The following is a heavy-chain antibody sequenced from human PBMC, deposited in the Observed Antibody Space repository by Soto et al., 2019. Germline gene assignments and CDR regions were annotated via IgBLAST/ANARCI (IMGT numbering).Heavy chain of an antibody. D-gene: IGHD4-17*01. V-gene: IGHV4-61*01. CDR1: GGSVSSGSYY. CDR2: IYYSGST. J-gene: IGHJ1*01. Sequence: QVQLQESGPGLVKPSETLSLTCTVSGGSVSSGSYYWSWIRQPPGKGLEWIGYIYYSGSTNYNPSLKSRVTISVDTSKNQFSLKLSSVTAADTAVYYCAKTAYGGYEYFQHWGQGTLVTVSS. CDR3: AKTAYGGYEYFQH.